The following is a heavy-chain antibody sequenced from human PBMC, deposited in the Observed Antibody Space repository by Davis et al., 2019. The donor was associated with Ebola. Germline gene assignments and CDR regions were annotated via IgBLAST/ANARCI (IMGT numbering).Heavy chain of an antibody. V-gene: IGHV3-9*01. CDR2: ISWNSGSI. CDR3: AKDSSSSCLYYYGMDV. J-gene: IGHJ6*02. CDR1: GFTFDDYA. D-gene: IGHD6-6*01. Sequence: SLKISCAASGFTFDDYAMHWVRQAPGKGLEWVSGISWNSGSIGYADSVKGRFTISRDNAKNSLYLQMNSLRAEDTALYYCAKDSSSSCLYYYGMDVWGQGTTVTVSS.